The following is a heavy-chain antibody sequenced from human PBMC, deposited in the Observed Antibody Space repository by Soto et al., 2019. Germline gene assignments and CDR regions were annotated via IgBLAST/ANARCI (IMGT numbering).Heavy chain of an antibody. V-gene: IGHV4-59*01. CDR2: IYYSGST. Sequence: SETLSLTCTVSGGSISSYYWSWIRQPPGKGLEWIGYIYYSGSTNYNPSLKSRVTISVDTSKNQFSLKLSSVTAADTAVYYCARSIAAAEQYNWFDPWGQGTLVTVSS. J-gene: IGHJ5*02. CDR3: ARSIAAAEQYNWFDP. CDR1: GGSISSYY. D-gene: IGHD6-13*01.